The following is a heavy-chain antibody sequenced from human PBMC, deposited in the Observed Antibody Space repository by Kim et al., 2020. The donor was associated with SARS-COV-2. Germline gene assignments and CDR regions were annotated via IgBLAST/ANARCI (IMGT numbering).Heavy chain of an antibody. Sequence: GGSLRLSCAASGFTFTTYAISWVRQAPGKGLEWVSAVSGSGGGTYYAGSVRGRFTISRDNSENMVYLQMSSLRAEDTAVYYCAKEAGGSGWYTIDYWGQG. CDR3: AKEAGGSGWYTIDY. J-gene: IGHJ4*02. CDR2: VSGSGGGT. CDR1: GFTFTTYA. V-gene: IGHV3-23*01. D-gene: IGHD6-19*01.